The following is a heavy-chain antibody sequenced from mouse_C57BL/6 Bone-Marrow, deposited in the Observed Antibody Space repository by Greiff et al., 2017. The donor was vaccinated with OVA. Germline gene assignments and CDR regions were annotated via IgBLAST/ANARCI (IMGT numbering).Heavy chain of an antibody. Sequence: EVQLQQSGPVLVKPGASVKMSCKASGYTFTDYYMNWVKQSHGKSLEWIGVINPYNGGTSYNQKFKGKATLTVDKSSSTAYMELNSLTSEDSAVYFCARRSSPNPFFYYGSSYYFDYWGQGTTLTVSS. CDR3: ARRSSPNPFFYYGSSYYFDY. D-gene: IGHD1-1*01. CDR1: GYTFTDYY. CDR2: INPYNGGT. V-gene: IGHV1-19*01. J-gene: IGHJ2*01.